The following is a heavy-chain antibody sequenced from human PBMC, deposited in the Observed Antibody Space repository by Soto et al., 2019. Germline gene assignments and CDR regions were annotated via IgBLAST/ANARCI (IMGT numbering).Heavy chain of an antibody. CDR1: GFTFSTYS. Sequence: PGGSLRLSCAASGFTFSTYSMNWARQAPGKGLEWVSSISSSSYYIYYSDSVRGRFSISRDYAKSSLSLQMNSLRAEDAAVYYCARDLYSNYVYYYYGMDVWGQGTTVTVSS. CDR2: ISSSSYYI. V-gene: IGHV3-21*01. CDR3: ARDLYSNYVYYYYGMDV. J-gene: IGHJ6*02. D-gene: IGHD4-4*01.